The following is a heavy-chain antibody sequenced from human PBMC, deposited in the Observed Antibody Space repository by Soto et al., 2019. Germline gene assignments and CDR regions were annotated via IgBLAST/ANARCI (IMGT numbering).Heavy chain of an antibody. CDR3: AHIASYYQFDWFDP. CDR2: IYWDGDK. D-gene: IGHD3-10*01. Sequence: QITLKESGRTLEKPTQTLTLTCTFSGFSLTTSGVGVGWIRQPPGKALEWLALIYWDGDKRYSPSLKTRLTVTKDTSNNQVVLTMSHMDPVDTATYYCAHIASYYQFDWFDPWGQGILVTVSS. J-gene: IGHJ5*02. V-gene: IGHV2-5*02. CDR1: GFSLTTSGVG.